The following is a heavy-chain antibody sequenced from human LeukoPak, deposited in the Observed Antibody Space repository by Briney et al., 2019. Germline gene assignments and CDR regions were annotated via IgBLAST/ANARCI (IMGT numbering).Heavy chain of an antibody. CDR3: AKDRWRDGSSSFDN. D-gene: IGHD6-6*01. V-gene: IGHV1-18*04. J-gene: IGHJ4*02. Sequence: ASVKVSCKASGYTFTNYYIHWVRQAPGQGLEWMGWISTYNGNTNYAERLQGRVTMTTDTSTSTAYMELRNLRSDDTAVYYCAKDRWRDGSSSFDNWGQGTLVTVSS. CDR1: GYTFTNYY. CDR2: ISTYNGNT.